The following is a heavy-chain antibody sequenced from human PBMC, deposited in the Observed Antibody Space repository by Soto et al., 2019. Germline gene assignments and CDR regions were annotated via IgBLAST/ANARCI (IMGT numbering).Heavy chain of an antibody. V-gene: IGHV5-51*01. CDR2: IYPSDSNT. D-gene: IGHD4-17*01. Sequence: GESLKISCQGSGYNFANYWIAWVRQMPGKGLEYMGIIYPSDSNTRYSPSFQGQVTISADKSISTAYLQWSSLKASDTAIYYCARHGFYGDYSSNYFDPWGQGTLVTAPQ. CDR3: ARHGFYGDYSSNYFDP. J-gene: IGHJ5*02. CDR1: GYNFANYW.